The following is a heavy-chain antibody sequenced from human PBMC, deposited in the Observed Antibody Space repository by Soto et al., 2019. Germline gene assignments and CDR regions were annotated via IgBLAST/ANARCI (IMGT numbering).Heavy chain of an antibody. CDR2: ISGSGGST. CDR3: ARRSSGWYFDY. CDR1: GFTFSSYA. V-gene: IGHV3-23*01. J-gene: IGHJ4*02. D-gene: IGHD6-19*01. Sequence: EVQLLESGGGLVQPGGSLRLSCAASGFTFSSYAMSWVRQAPGKGLEWVSAISGSGGSTYYADSVKGRFTISRDNSKNKLYLHINRLRGEDTGVYYCARRSSGWYFDYWGQGTLVPVYS.